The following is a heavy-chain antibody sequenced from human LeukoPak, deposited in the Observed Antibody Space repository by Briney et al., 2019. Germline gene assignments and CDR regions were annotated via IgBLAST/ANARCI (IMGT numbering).Heavy chain of an antibody. V-gene: IGHV3-21*04. Sequence: GGSLRLSCAASGFTFSSYSMNWVRQAPGKGLEWVSSISSSSSYIYYADSVKGRFTISRDNAKNSLYLQMNSLRAEDTAVYYCAKDVLGGGSGTPDAFDIWGQGTMVTVSS. D-gene: IGHD3-10*01. CDR3: AKDVLGGGSGTPDAFDI. CDR1: GFTFSSYS. J-gene: IGHJ3*02. CDR2: ISSSSSYI.